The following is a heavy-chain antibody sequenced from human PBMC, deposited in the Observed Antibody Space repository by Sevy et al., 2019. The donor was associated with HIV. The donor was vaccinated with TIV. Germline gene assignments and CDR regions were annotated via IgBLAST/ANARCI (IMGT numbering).Heavy chain of an antibody. V-gene: IGHV1-2*02. J-gene: IGHJ4*02. CDR2: INPNSGDT. Sequence: ASVKVSCKASGYTFTGQYIHWVRQAPGQGLEWMGWINPNSGDTNYAQEFQGRVTMTRDTSISTAYMELSGLKSDDTAVYYCSRDLRLRGYSYGCFDYWGQGTMVTVYS. CDR1: GYTFTGQY. D-gene: IGHD5-18*01. CDR3: SRDLRLRGYSYGCFDY.